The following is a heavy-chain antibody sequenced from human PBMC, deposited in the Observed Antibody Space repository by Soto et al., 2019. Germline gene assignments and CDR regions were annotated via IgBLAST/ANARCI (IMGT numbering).Heavy chain of an antibody. CDR3: ARDGVDEIDY. Sequence: EVQLVESVGGLVQPGGSLRLSCAASGFTFSAYNMIWVRQAPGKGLQWISYIDIFSATIYYADSLRSRFTISRDNAKNSLYLQMNSLRDEDTAVYYCARDGVDEIDYWGRGTLVTVSS. V-gene: IGHV3-48*02. D-gene: IGHD2-15*01. CDR1: GFTFSAYN. J-gene: IGHJ4*02. CDR2: IDIFSATI.